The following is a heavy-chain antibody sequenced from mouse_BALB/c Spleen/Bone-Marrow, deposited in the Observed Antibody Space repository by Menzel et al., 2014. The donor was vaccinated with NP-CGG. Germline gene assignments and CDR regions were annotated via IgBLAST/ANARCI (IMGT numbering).Heavy chain of an antibody. CDR1: GFSLTSYG. V-gene: IGHV2-2*02. CDR3: ASDGYYWYFDV. Sequence: QVQLQQSGPGLVQPSQSLSITCTVSGFSLTSYGVHWVRQSPGKGLEWLGVLWSGGSTDYNAAFISRLSISKDNSKSQVFFKMNSLQANDTAIYYCASDGYYWYFDVWGAGTTVTVSS. J-gene: IGHJ1*01. CDR2: LWSGGST. D-gene: IGHD2-3*01.